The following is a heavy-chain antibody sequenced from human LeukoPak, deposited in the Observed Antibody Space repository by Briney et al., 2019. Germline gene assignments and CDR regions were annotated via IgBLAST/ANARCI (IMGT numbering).Heavy chain of an antibody. CDR3: ARERYTPRPLDYYYYYYMDV. CDR2: INPNSGGT. D-gene: IGHD3-16*02. J-gene: IGHJ6*03. Sequence: ASVKVSCKASGYTFTGYYMHWVRQAPGQGLEWMGWINPNSGGTNYAQKFQGRVTMTRDTSISTAYMELSRLRSDDTAVYYCARERYTPRPLDYYYYYYMDVWGKGTTVTVSS. CDR1: GYTFTGYY. V-gene: IGHV1-2*02.